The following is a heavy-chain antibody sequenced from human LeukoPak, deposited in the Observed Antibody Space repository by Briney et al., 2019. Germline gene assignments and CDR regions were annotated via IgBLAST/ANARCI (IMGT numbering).Heavy chain of an antibody. J-gene: IGHJ4*02. CDR3: ARRSWGSDFDY. CDR1: GGSLSNYY. CDR2: IYSSGST. D-gene: IGHD3-16*01. V-gene: IGHV4-59*01. Sequence: SSGTLSLTCSVSGGSLSNYYWTWIRQPPGKGLGWIGYIYSSGSTNYNPSLRSRVSISVDTSENQFSLNLSSVTAADTAVYYCARRSWGSDFDYWGQGALVTVSS.